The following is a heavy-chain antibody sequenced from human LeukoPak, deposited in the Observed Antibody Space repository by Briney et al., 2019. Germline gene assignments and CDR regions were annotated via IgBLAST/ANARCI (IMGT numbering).Heavy chain of an antibody. CDR1: GYTFTSYG. CDR3: ASSSLYATGWFDP. D-gene: IGHD6-13*01. Sequence: GASVTVSCKASGYTFTSYGISWVRQAPGQGLEWMGWISAYNGNTNYAQKLQGRVTMTTDTSTSTAYKELRSRRSDDAAVYYCASSSLYATGWFDPWGQGTLVTVSS. J-gene: IGHJ5*02. V-gene: IGHV1-18*01. CDR2: ISAYNGNT.